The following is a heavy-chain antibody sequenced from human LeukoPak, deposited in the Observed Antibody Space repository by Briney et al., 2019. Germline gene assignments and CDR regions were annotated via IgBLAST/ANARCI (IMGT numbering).Heavy chain of an antibody. J-gene: IGHJ4*02. CDR1: GVSISSYC. D-gene: IGHD4-17*01. CDR3: AGGGPHGDYLIDY. CDR2: IYYSGSA. Sequence: PSETLSLTCTVSGVSISSYCWSWIRQPPGKGLEWMAYIYYSGSANYNPSPKSRGSISADTSTNHSPLMLSSSTTADTAVFYCAGGGPHGDYLIDYWGQGTLVTVSS. V-gene: IGHV4-59*01.